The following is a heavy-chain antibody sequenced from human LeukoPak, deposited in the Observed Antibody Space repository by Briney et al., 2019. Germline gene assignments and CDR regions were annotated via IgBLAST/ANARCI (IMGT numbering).Heavy chain of an antibody. CDR1: VFTFSNYA. V-gene: IGHV3-30-3*01. J-gene: IGHJ5*02. CDR3: ARARIVSQYFDWFDP. CDR2: ISNDGSNK. Sequence: PGGSLRLSCAASVFTFSNYAMHWVRQAPGKGLEWVAVISNDGSNKYYADSVKGRLTISRDNSKNTLYLQMNSLRAEDTAVYFCARARIVSQYFDWFDPWGQGTLVTVSS. D-gene: IGHD3-9*01.